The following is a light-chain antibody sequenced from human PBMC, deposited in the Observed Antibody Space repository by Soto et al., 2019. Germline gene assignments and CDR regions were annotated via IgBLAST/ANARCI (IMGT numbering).Light chain of an antibody. V-gene: IGKV3-15*01. J-gene: IGKJ1*01. CDR1: HSVSNRY. CDR3: QQFDDGPT. Sequence: EIVVTHSPATLSLSQGERATLSCRASHSVSNRYLAWYQQKPGQAPRLLIYGASGRATGIPDRISGSRSGTEFTLTISSLQSEDFGVYYCQQFDDGPTCGQGTKVE. CDR2: GAS.